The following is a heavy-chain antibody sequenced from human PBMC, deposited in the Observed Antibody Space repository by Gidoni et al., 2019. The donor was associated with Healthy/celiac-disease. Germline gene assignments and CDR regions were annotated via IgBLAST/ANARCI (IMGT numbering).Heavy chain of an antibody. CDR3: ARGYDFWSGFRDAFDI. Sequence: QVQLQESGPGLVKPSETLSLTCTVSGGSIRSYYWSWIRQPPGKGLERIGYIYYSGSTNYNPSLKSRVTISVDTSKNQFSLKLSSVTAADTAVYYCARGYDFWSGFRDAFDIWGQGTMVTVSS. CDR1: GGSIRSYY. D-gene: IGHD3-3*01. V-gene: IGHV4-59*01. CDR2: IYYSGST. J-gene: IGHJ3*02.